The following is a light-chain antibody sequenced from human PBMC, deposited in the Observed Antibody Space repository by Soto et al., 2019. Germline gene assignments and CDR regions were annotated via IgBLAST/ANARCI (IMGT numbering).Light chain of an antibody. V-gene: IGKV1-39*01. J-gene: IGKJ3*01. CDR2: AAS. Sequence: DIQMTQSPSSLSASVGDRVTITCRASQSISSYLNCYQQKPGKAPKLLIYAASSLQSGVPSRFRGSGSGTDFTLTISSLQPEDFATYYCQQSYSTPFTFGPGTKVDIK. CDR1: QSISSY. CDR3: QQSYSTPFT.